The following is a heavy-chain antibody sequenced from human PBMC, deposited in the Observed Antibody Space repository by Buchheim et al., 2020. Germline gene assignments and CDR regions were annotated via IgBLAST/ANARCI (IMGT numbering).Heavy chain of an antibody. Sequence: EVQLLESGGGLVQPGGSLRLSCAASGFTFSSYAMSWVRQAPGKGLEWVSAISGSGGSTYYADSVKGRFTISRDNSKKTLYLPMNSLRAEDTAVYYCAKAAQYYDFWSGYPNWFDPWGQGTL. J-gene: IGHJ5*02. V-gene: IGHV3-23*01. D-gene: IGHD3-3*01. CDR3: AKAAQYYDFWSGYPNWFDP. CDR1: GFTFSSYA. CDR2: ISGSGGST.